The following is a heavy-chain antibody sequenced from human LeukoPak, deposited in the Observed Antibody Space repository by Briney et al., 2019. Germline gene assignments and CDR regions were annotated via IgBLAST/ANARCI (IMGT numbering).Heavy chain of an antibody. CDR3: ARGAQERRGMDV. CDR1: GYTFTGYY. J-gene: IGHJ6*02. Sequence: ASVKVSCKASGYTFTGYYMHWVRQAPGQGLEWMGRINPNSGGTKHAQKFQGRVTMTRDTTISTAYMEMSRLTSDDTAVYYCARGAQERRGMDVWGQGTTVTVSS. V-gene: IGHV1-2*06. CDR2: INPNSGGT.